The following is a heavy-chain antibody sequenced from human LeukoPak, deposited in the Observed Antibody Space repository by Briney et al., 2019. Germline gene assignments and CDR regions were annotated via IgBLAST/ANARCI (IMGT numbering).Heavy chain of an antibody. CDR3: AKDSDYYYYMDV. CDR2: IGGSGSTT. J-gene: IGHJ6*03. CDR1: GFTFSNHG. Sequence: GGSLRLSCAASGFTFSNHGMIWVRQAPGKGLAWVSAIGGSGSTTYYADSVKGRFTISRDNSKTTLYLQMNSLRVEDTAVYYCAKDSDYYYYMDVWGKGTTVTVSS. V-gene: IGHV3-23*01.